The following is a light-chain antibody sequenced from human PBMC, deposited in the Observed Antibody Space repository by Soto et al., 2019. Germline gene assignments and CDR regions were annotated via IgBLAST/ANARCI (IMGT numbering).Light chain of an antibody. J-gene: IGLJ2*01. CDR1: SSDVGGYNF. Sequence: QSALTQPASVSGSPGQSITISCTGTSSDVGGYNFVSWYQQHPGKAPKLMIFEVSNRPSGISYRFSGSKSGNTASLTISGLQAEDEADYYCTSYTSTSTVVFGGVTKLTVL. CDR3: TSYTSTSTVV. V-gene: IGLV2-14*01. CDR2: EVS.